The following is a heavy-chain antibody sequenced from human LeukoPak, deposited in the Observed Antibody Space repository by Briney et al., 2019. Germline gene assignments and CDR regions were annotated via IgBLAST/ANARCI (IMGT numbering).Heavy chain of an antibody. CDR3: ARDRANLHWFDP. V-gene: IGHV1-69*05. Sequence: SVKVSCKVSGYTLTELPMHWVRQAPGKGLEWMGRIIPIFGTANYAQKFQGRVTITTDESTSTAYMELSSLRSEDTAVYYCARDRANLHWFDPWGQGTLVTVSS. J-gene: IGHJ5*02. D-gene: IGHD4/OR15-4a*01. CDR2: IIPIFGTA. CDR1: GYTLTELP.